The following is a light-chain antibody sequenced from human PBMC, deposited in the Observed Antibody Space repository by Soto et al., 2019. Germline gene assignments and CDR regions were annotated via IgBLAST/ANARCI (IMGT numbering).Light chain of an antibody. V-gene: IGKV3-20*01. CDR3: QQYAGSPWT. CDR2: GAS. J-gene: IGKJ1*01. Sequence: EVVLTQSPATLSLSPGERATLSCRTSQYIDYNLAWFQQKPGQTPRLLIHGASSRATGIPDRFSGSGSGTDFTLIISRLEPEDFAVYYCQQYAGSPWTFGQGTKVDI. CDR1: QYIDYN.